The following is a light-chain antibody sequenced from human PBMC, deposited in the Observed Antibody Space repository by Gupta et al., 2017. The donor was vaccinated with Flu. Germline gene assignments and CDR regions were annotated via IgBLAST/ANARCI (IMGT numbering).Light chain of an antibody. CDR3: QVWDSGSDQPV. CDR1: SIGTKS. Sequence: YVLTPPPSGSVAPGQTARSTCGGNSIGTKSVHWYQLKPGQAPVVVVHDDNGRPSGIPVRFSGSNSGNTATLTISRVEAGDEADYYCQVWDSGSDQPVFGGGTQVSVL. J-gene: IGLJ3*02. V-gene: IGLV3-21*02. CDR2: DDN.